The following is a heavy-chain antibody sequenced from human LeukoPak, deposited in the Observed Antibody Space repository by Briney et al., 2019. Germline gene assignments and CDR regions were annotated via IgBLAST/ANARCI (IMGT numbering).Heavy chain of an antibody. V-gene: IGHV4-34*01. CDR1: GGSFSGYY. J-gene: IGHJ4*02. CDR3: ARGSPDSSIAARVFDY. Sequence: SVTLSLTCAVYGGSFSGYYWSWIRQPPGKGLEWIGEINHSGSTNYNPSLKSRVTISVDTSKNQFSLKLSSVTAADTAVYYCARGSPDSSIAARVFDYWGQGTLVTVSS. CDR2: INHSGST. D-gene: IGHD6-6*01.